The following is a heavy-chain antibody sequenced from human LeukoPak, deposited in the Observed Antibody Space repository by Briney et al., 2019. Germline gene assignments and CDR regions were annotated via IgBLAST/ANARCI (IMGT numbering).Heavy chain of an antibody. J-gene: IGHJ5*02. D-gene: IGHD3-10*01. CDR2: IIPIFGTA. CDR1: GGTFSSYA. CDR3: AKDRGVHYYGSERGLFNWFDP. V-gene: IGHV1-69*13. Sequence: REASVTVSCKASGGTFSSYAISWVRQAPGQGLEWMGGIIPIFGTANYAQKFQGRVTITADESTSTAYMELSSLRSEDTAVYYCAKDRGVHYYGSERGLFNWFDPWGQGTLVTVSS.